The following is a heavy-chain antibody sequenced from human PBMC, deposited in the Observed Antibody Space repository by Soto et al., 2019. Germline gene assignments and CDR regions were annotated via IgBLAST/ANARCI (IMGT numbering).Heavy chain of an antibody. D-gene: IGHD6-6*01. V-gene: IGHV1-18*01. CDR2: ISTYNGNT. J-gene: IGHJ5*02. CDR3: ARKSSSSSWFDP. CDR1: GYTFSSYG. Sequence: QVELVQSGAEVKKPGASVKVSCKACGYTFSSYGISWVRQAPGQGLEWMGWISTYNGNTNYAQKLQGRVTMTTDTSTNTAYMELRSLRSDDTAVYYCARKSSSSSWFDPWGQGTLVTVSS.